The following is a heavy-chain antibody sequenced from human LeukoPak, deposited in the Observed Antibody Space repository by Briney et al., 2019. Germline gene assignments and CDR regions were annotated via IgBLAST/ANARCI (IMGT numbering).Heavy chain of an antibody. D-gene: IGHD3-3*01. J-gene: IGHJ4*02. CDR3: ARATDYDFWSGYPFDY. V-gene: IGHV3-21*01. CDR1: GFTFSSYS. CDR2: ISHSSSYI. Sequence: PGGSLRLSCAASGFTFSSYSMNWVRQAPGKGLEWVSSISHSSSYIYYADSVKGRFTISRDNAKNSLYLQMNSLRAEDTAVYYCARATDYDFWSGYPFDYWGQGTLVTVSS.